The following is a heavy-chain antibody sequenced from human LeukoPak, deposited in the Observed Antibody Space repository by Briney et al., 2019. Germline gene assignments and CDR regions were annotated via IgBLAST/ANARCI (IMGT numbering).Heavy chain of an antibody. CDR1: GFTFSPYW. J-gene: IGHJ6*02. Sequence: PGGSLRLSCAASGFTFSPYWMHWVRQAPGKGLVWVSRVNGDGGSTNYADSVKGRFTISRDNAKNTVYLHMNSLRDEDTAVYYCARDTSYGMDVWGQGTTVTVSS. D-gene: IGHD3-16*01. CDR2: VNGDGGST. V-gene: IGHV3-74*01. CDR3: ARDTSYGMDV.